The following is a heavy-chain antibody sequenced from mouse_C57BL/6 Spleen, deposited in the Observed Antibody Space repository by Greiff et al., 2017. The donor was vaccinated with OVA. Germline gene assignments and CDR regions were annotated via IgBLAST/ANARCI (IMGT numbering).Heavy chain of an antibody. V-gene: IGHV1-15*01. CDR1: GYTFPVYE. J-gene: IGHJ4*01. CDR2: IYPATGGT. Sequence: VQLQQSGAELVRPGASVTLSCKASGYTFPVYEMNWGKQTLLPCLEWIGAIYPATGGTAYNQKFKVKAILTADKSSSTAYMKLHSLTSEDSAVYYCTRKDDEDAMDYWGQGTSVTVSS. CDR3: TRKDDEDAMDY.